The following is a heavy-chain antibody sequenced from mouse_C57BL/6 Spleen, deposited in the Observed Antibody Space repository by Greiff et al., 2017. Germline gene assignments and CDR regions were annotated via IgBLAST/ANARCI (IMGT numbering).Heavy chain of an antibody. Sequence: EVHLVESGGGLVKPGGSLKLSCAASGFTFSDYGMHWVRQAPEKGLEWVAYISSGSSTIYYADTVKGRFTISRDNAKNTLFLQMTSLRSEDTAMYYCARDRGDGSWFAYWGQGTLVTVSA. CDR1: GFTFSDYG. D-gene: IGHD2-3*01. CDR2: ISSGSSTI. CDR3: ARDRGDGSWFAY. V-gene: IGHV5-17*01. J-gene: IGHJ3*01.